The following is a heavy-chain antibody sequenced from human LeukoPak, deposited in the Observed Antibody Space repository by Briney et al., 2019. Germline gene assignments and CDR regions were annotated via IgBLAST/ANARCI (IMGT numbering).Heavy chain of an antibody. D-gene: IGHD5-18*01. CDR3: AREADTTMITLSSVD. CDR1: GYIFTNYY. J-gene: IGHJ4*02. CDR2: INPRGGTT. Sequence: ASVKVSCKSSGYIFTNYYMHWVRQAPGQGLEWMGIINPRGGTTGHAQKFQGRVTMTRDTSTSTVYMELSSLRSEDTAVYYCAREADTTMITLSSVDWGQGTLVTVSS. V-gene: IGHV1-46*01.